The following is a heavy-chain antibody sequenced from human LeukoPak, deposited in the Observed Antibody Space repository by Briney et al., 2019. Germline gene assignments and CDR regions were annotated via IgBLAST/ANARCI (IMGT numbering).Heavy chain of an antibody. D-gene: IGHD3-3*01. CDR1: GGTFSSYA. CDR2: IIPIFGTA. J-gene: IGHJ5*02. CDR3: ARTYYDFWSVYWNNWFDP. Sequence: ASVKLSCNASGGTFSSYAISWARQAPGQGLEWMGGIIPIFGTANYAQKFQGRVTVTEDQSTSTAHMALRSLSSEDTAVDCWARTYYDFWSVYWNNWFDPWGQGTLVTVSS. V-gene: IGHV1-69*13.